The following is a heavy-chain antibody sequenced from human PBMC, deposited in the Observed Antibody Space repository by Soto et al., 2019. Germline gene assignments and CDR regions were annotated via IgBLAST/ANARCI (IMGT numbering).Heavy chain of an antibody. D-gene: IGHD2-15*01. CDR3: AITCCRANSCPRDFDF. V-gene: IGHV1-69*02. J-gene: IGHJ4*02. CDR1: GGTFNTYT. CDR2: FIPILDMA. Sequence: QVQVVQSGAEVKKPESSVKVSCKPSGGTFNTYTVNWVRLAPGHGLEWMGRFIPILDMANYAQKFQDRVTITADRSTFTAYMELNSLASADTAVYYCAITCCRANSCPRDFDFWGPGTRVTVSS.